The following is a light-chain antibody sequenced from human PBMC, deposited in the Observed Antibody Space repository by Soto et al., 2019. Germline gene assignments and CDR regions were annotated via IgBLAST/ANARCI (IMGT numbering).Light chain of an antibody. J-gene: IGKJ3*01. Sequence: EIVLTQSPGTLSLSPGERATLSCRASQGVSSGYLAWHQQRPGQAPRLLIYGASSRATGIPDRFSGSGSGTDFTLTISRLEPEDFAVYYCQQYGNSPFTFGPGTKVDIK. CDR1: QGVSSGY. CDR3: QQYGNSPFT. V-gene: IGKV3-20*01. CDR2: GAS.